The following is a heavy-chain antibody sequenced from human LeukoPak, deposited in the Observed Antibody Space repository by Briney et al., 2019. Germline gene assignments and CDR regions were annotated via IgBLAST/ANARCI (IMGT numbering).Heavy chain of an antibody. CDR3: AMTVSRYYGMDV. CDR2: IYYSGST. Sequence: SETLSLTCTVSGGSITTSSYYWGWIRQPPGKGLEWIGIIYYSGSTYYNPSLRSRVTISVDTSKNQVSLKLSSVTAADTAVYYCAMTVSRYYGMDVWGQGTTVTVSS. CDR1: GGSITTSSYY. J-gene: IGHJ6*02. D-gene: IGHD4-17*01. V-gene: IGHV4-39*01.